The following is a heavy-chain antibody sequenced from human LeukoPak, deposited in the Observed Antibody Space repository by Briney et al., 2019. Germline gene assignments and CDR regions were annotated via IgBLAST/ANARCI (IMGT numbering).Heavy chain of an antibody. CDR1: GFTFSGYN. D-gene: IGHD6-19*01. CDR3: ARKSVAVAGPLDY. Sequence: PGGSLRLSCAASGFTFSGYNMNWVRQAPGRGLEWVSSISSSSSYIYYADSLKGRFTISRDNAKNSLYLQMNSLRAEDTAVYYCARKSVAVAGPLDYWGQGTLVTVSS. J-gene: IGHJ4*02. V-gene: IGHV3-21*01. CDR2: ISSSSSYI.